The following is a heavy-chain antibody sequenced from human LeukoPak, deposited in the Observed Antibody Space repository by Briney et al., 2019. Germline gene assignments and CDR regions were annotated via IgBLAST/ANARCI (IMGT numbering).Heavy chain of an antibody. J-gene: IGHJ4*02. D-gene: IGHD3-10*01. CDR2: ISGSGGST. Sequence: PGGSLRLSCAVSGFPFSRYAMSWVRQATGKGVEWVSAISGSGGSTYYADSVKGRFTISRDNSKNTLYLQMNSLRAEDTAVYYCAKSRTMVRYYFDYWGQGTLVTVSS. V-gene: IGHV3-23*01. CDR1: GFPFSRYA. CDR3: AKSRTMVRYYFDY.